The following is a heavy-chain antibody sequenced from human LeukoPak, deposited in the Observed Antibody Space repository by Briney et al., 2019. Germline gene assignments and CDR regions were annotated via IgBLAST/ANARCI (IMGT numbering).Heavy chain of an antibody. V-gene: IGHV4-31*03. CDR1: GGSISSGGYY. CDR2: IHYSGST. J-gene: IGHJ5*02. D-gene: IGHD2-21*02. CDR3: ARERNCGGDCYSSWFDL. Sequence: SETLSLTCTVSGGSISSGGYYWSWIRQHPGKGLEWIGYIHYSGSTFYNPSLKSRVTILLDTSKKQFSLKLSSVTAADTAVYYCARERNCGGDCYSSWFDLWGQGTLVTVSS.